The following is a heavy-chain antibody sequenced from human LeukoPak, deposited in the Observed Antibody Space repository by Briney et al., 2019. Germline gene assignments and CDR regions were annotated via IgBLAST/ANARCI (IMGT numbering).Heavy chain of an antibody. CDR2: ISGSGGST. D-gene: IGHD3-3*01. J-gene: IGHJ4*02. Sequence: GGSLRLSCAASGFTFSSYAMSWVRQAPGKGLEWVSAISGSGGSTYYADSVKGRFTISRDNSKNTLYLQMNSLRAEDTAVYYCARNYDFWSGYHGGFDYWGQGTLVTVSS. V-gene: IGHV3-23*01. CDR1: GFTFSSYA. CDR3: ARNYDFWSGYHGGFDY.